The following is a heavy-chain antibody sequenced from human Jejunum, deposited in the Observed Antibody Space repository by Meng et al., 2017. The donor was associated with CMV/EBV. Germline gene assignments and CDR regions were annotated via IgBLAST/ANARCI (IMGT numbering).Heavy chain of an antibody. Sequence: ASGFTFSNYEMNWVRQAPGKGLEWVSYISSSGSTIYYADSVKGRFTISRDNARNSLYLQMSSLRAEDTAVYYCAKEDYSNDFDYWGQGTRVTVSS. V-gene: IGHV3-48*03. J-gene: IGHJ4*02. CDR3: AKEDYSNDFDY. D-gene: IGHD4-11*01. CDR2: ISSSGSTI. CDR1: GFTFSNYE.